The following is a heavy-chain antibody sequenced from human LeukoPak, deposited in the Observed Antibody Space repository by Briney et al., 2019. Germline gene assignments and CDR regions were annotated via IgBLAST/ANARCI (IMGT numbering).Heavy chain of an antibody. J-gene: IGHJ3*02. V-gene: IGHV3-7*01. CDR1: GFTVSSNY. D-gene: IGHD3-3*01. Sequence: RTGGSLRLSCAASGFTVSSNYMSWVRQAPGEGLEWVANIKQDGSEKYYVDSVKGRFTISRDNAKNSLYLQMNSLRAEDTAVYYCARADDFWSGYYAMGAFDIWGQGTMVTVSS. CDR2: IKQDGSEK. CDR3: ARADDFWSGYYAMGAFDI.